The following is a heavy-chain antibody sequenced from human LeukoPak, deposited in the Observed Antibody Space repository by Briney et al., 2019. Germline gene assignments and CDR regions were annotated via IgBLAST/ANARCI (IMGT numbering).Heavy chain of an antibody. CDR3: ARGCDDSSGYYQYYFDY. Sequence: SSETLSLTCAVYGGSFSGYYWSWIRQPPGKGLEWIGEINHSGSTNYNPSLKSRVTTSVDTSKNQFSLKLSSVTAADTAVYYCARGCDDSSGYYQYYFDYWGQGTLVTVSS. CDR2: INHSGST. CDR1: GGSFSGYY. J-gene: IGHJ4*02. D-gene: IGHD3-22*01. V-gene: IGHV4-34*01.